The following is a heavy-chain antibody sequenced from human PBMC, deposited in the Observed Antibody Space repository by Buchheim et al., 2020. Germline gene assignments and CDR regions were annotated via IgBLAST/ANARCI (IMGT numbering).Heavy chain of an antibody. CDR3: AKSRSGYSYYYMDV. J-gene: IGHJ6*03. D-gene: IGHD2-2*01. Sequence: EVQLLESGGGLVQPGGSLRLSCAASGFTFSSNAMSWVRQAPGKGLEWVSAISGSGGSTYYADSVKGRFTISRDNSKNTLYLEMNNLKAEDTAGYYCAKSRSGYSYYYMDVWGKGTT. CDR1: GFTFSSNA. V-gene: IGHV3-23*01. CDR2: ISGSGGST.